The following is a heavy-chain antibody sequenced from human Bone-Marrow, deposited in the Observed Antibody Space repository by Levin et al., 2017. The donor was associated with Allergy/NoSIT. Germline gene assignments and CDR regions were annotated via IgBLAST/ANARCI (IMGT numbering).Heavy chain of an antibody. CDR2: ISTSSSYT. V-gene: IGHV3-11*05. D-gene: IGHD3-3*01. J-gene: IGHJ6*03. CDR1: GFTFSDHY. Sequence: PGGSLRLSCAASGFTFSDHYMSWIRQAPGKGLEWISYISTSSSYTNYADSVKGRFTVSRDNAKNLLYLQMNSLRAEDTAVYYCTRDREWAVGYYYMDVWGKGTMVTVSS. CDR3: TRDREWAVGYYYMDV.